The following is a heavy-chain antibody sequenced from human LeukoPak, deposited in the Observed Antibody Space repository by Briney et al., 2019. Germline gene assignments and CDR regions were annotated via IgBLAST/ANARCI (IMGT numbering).Heavy chain of an antibody. D-gene: IGHD6-13*01. CDR1: GFTFSNYE. V-gene: IGHV3-48*03. J-gene: IGHJ5*02. Sequence: PGGSLRLSCAASGFTFSNYEMNWVRQAPGKGLEWVSYISSSGSTIYYADSVKGRFTISRDNAKNSLYLQMNSLRAEDTAVYYCARAQKIGSSWFRPRMNWFDPWGQGTLVTVSS. CDR3: ARAQKIGSSWFRPRMNWFDP. CDR2: ISSSGSTI.